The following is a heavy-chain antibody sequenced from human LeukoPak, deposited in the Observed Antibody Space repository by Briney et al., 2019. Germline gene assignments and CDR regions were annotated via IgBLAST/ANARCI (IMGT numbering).Heavy chain of an antibody. J-gene: IGHJ5*02. Sequence: GASVKVSCKASGYTFTSYDINWVRQATGQGLEWMGWINPNSGGTNYAQKFQGRVTMTRDTSISTAYMELSRLRSDDTAVYYCARAGGHYSNPTNWFDPWGQGTLVTVSS. CDR3: ARAGGHYSNPTNWFDP. V-gene: IGHV1-2*02. CDR1: GYTFTSYD. D-gene: IGHD4-11*01. CDR2: INPNSGGT.